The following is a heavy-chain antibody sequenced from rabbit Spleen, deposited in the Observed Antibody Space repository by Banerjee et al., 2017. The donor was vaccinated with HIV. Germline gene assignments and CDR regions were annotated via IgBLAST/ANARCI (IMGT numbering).Heavy chain of an antibody. CDR2: IGAGVSDTT. D-gene: IGHD8-1*01. V-gene: IGHV1S45*01. CDR3: ARDSGTSFSSYGMDL. CDR1: GFDFSSYG. Sequence: QEQLVESGGGLVQPGGSLKLSCKASGFDFSSYGVSWVRQAPGKGPEWIACIGAGVSDTTYYATWAKGRFTISKTSSTTVTLQMTSLTAADTATYFCARDSGTSFSSYGMDLWGPGTLVTVS. J-gene: IGHJ6*01.